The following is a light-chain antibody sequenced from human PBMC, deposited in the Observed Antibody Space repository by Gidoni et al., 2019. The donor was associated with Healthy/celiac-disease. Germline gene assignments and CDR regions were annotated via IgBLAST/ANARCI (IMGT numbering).Light chain of an antibody. J-gene: IGKJ1*01. V-gene: IGKV3D-20*01. CDR1: QSVSSRD. CDR2: DAS. Sequence: EIVLTQSPATLSLSPGERATLSCGASQSVSSRDLPWYQQKPGLAPRLLIYDASRRATGIPDRFICRGSGTDFTLTMSRLEREDFAVYYWQQYGSSPGTFGQGNKVEIK. CDR3: QQYGSSPGT.